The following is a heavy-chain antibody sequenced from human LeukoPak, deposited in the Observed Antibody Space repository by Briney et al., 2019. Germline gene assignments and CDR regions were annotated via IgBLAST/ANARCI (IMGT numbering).Heavy chain of an antibody. Sequence: ASVKVSCKASGYTFTGYYMHWVRQAPGQGLEWMGWINPNSGGTNYAQKFQGRVTMTRDTSISTAYMELSRLRSDDTTVYYCARGTYSSGWYDYWGQGTLVTVSS. J-gene: IGHJ4*02. V-gene: IGHV1-2*02. CDR3: ARGTYSSGWYDY. CDR2: INPNSGGT. CDR1: GYTFTGYY. D-gene: IGHD6-19*01.